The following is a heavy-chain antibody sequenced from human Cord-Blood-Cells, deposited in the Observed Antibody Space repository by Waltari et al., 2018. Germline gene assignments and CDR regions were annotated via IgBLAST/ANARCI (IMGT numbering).Heavy chain of an antibody. CDR1: GFTFRSYD. Sequence: EVQLVESGGGLVQPGGSLRLSCAASGFTFRSYDMHWVRQATGKGLEWVSAIGTAGDTYYPGSVKGRFTISRENAKNSLYLQMNSLRAGDTAVYYCARRLLYSSGLDYWGQGTLVTVSS. CDR2: IGTAGDT. V-gene: IGHV3-13*01. D-gene: IGHD6-19*01. CDR3: ARRLLYSSGLDY. J-gene: IGHJ4*02.